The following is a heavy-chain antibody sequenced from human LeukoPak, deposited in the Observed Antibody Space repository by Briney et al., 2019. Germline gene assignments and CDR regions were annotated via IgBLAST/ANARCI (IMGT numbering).Heavy chain of an antibody. Sequence: GGSLRLSCAASGFTFSTYAMSWVRQAPGKGLEWVSSISDNAYTTYYADSVRGRFTISRDNSKNTLYLQMIGRRAEDTAIYFCAKYYYDSSGYYDAAPLDSWGQGTLVTVFS. V-gene: IGHV3-23*01. CDR3: AKYYYDSSGYYDAAPLDS. CDR1: GFTFSTYA. CDR2: ISDNAYTT. J-gene: IGHJ4*02. D-gene: IGHD3-22*01.